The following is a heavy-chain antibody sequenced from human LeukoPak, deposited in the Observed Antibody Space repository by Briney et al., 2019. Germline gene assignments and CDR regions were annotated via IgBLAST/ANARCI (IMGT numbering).Heavy chain of an antibody. J-gene: IGHJ4*02. V-gene: IGHV3-53*01. D-gene: IGHD5-24*01. CDR1: EFTVSTNY. Sequence: GGSLRLSCTASEFTVSTNYMLWVRQAPGKGLEWVSLIFSNGDTHYADSVKGRFTISRDTSKNTVSLQMNSLRVEDTAMYYCTRDQMNYWGQGTLVTVSS. CDR2: IFSNGDT. CDR3: TRDQMNY.